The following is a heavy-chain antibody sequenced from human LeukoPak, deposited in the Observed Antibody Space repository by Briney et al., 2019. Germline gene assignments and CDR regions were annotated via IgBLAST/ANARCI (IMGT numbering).Heavy chain of an antibody. CDR3: ARGEGVADYFDY. Sequence: GGSLRLSCAASGFTFSSYSMNWVRQAPGKGLEWVSSISSSSSYIYYADSVKGRFTISRDNAKNSLYLQMNSLRAEDTAVYYCARGEGVADYFDYWGQGTLVTVSS. V-gene: IGHV3-21*01. J-gene: IGHJ4*02. CDR2: ISSSSSYI. CDR1: GFTFSSYS. D-gene: IGHD3-10*01.